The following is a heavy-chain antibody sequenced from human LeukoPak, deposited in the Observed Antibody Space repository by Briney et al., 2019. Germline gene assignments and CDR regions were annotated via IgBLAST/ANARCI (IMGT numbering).Heavy chain of an antibody. CDR2: VSGRGESA. V-gene: IGHV3-23*01. Sequence: PGGSLRLSCLASGFTFSNFGMSWVRQAPGKGLEWVSAVSGRGESAHYADSVRGRFTISRDNSKNTLYLQMNNLRDEDTAVYHCAKTGFYGSTWYVTAFDIWGLGTLVTVSS. CDR1: GFTFSNFG. CDR3: AKTGFYGSTWYVTAFDI. J-gene: IGHJ3*02. D-gene: IGHD6-13*01.